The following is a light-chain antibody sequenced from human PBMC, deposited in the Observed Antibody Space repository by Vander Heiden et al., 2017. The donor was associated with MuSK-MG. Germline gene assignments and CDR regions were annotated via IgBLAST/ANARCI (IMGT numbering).Light chain of an antibody. CDR3: QQSGTSHLT. CDR1: QSVSSTS. CDR2: ASS. V-gene: IGKV3-20*01. J-gene: IGKJ2*01. Sequence: EIVLTQSPGTLSFSPGETATLSCSASQSVSSTSLAWYQQKPGQAPRLLIYASSSRATGIPDRFSGSGSGTDFTLTISRLEPEDFEVYFCQQSGTSHLTFGQGTKLEIK.